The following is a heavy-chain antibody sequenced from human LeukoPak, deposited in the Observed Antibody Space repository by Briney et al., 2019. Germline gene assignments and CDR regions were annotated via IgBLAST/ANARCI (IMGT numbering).Heavy chain of an antibody. CDR3: ARETNGYYFDY. Sequence: GGTLRLSCAASGFTVNTNYMNWVRQAPGKGLEWVSYISSSGSNIYYADSVKGRFTISRDNAKNSLYLQMNNLRAEDTAVYYCARETNGYYFDYWGQGTLVTVSS. CDR1: GFTVNTNY. CDR2: ISSSGSNI. J-gene: IGHJ4*02. V-gene: IGHV3-48*03. D-gene: IGHD2-8*01.